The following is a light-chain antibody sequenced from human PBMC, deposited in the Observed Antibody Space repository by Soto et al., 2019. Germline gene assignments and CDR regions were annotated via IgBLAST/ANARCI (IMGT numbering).Light chain of an antibody. Sequence: QSVLTPPRSVSGSPGQSVTISCTGTSSDVGGYNYVSWYQQHPGKAPKLMIYDVSKRPSGVPDRFSGSKSGNTASLTISGLQAEDEADYYCCSYAGSYTVGVFGGGPKLTVL. CDR1: SSDVGGYNY. CDR2: DVS. V-gene: IGLV2-11*01. CDR3: CSYAGSYTVGV. J-gene: IGLJ3*02.